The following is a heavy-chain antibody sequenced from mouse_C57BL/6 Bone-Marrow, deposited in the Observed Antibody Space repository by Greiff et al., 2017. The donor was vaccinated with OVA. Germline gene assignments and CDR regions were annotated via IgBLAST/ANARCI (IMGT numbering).Heavy chain of an antibody. CDR1: GFNIKDYY. J-gene: IGHJ4*01. CDR2: IDPEDGET. V-gene: IGHV14-2*01. CDR3: APHYYGSSYDYAMDY. D-gene: IGHD1-1*01. Sequence: VQLQQSGAELVKPGASVKLSCTASGFNIKDYYMHWVKQRTEQGLEWIGRIDPEDGETKYAPNFQGKATITADTSSNTAYLQLSSLTSEDTAVYYCAPHYYGSSYDYAMDYWGQGTSVTVSS.